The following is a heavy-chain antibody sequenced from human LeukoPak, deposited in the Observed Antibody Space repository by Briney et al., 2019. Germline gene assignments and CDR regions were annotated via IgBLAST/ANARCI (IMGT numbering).Heavy chain of an antibody. D-gene: IGHD3-10*01. CDR2: IYSGGST. CDR3: ARDGSGSCYSG. Sequence: HPGGSLRLSCAASGFTVSSNYMSWVRQAPGKGLEWVSVIYSGGSTYYADSVKGRFTISRDNSKNTLYLQMNSLRAEDTAVYYCARDGSGSCYSGWGQGTLVTVSS. J-gene: IGHJ4*02. V-gene: IGHV3-66*01. CDR1: GFTVSSNY.